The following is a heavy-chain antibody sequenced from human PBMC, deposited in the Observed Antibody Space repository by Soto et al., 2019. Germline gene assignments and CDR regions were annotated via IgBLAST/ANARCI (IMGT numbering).Heavy chain of an antibody. CDR1: GFTFSSYG. CDR3: ARGDLRITMIVNRFDP. J-gene: IGHJ5*02. Sequence: GGSLRLSCAASGFTFSSYGMHWVRQAPGKGLEWVAVIWYDGSNKYYADSVKGRFTISRGNSKNTLYLQMNSLRAEDTAVYYCARGDLRITMIVNRFDPWGQGTLVTVSS. V-gene: IGHV3-33*01. CDR2: IWYDGSNK. D-gene: IGHD3-22*01.